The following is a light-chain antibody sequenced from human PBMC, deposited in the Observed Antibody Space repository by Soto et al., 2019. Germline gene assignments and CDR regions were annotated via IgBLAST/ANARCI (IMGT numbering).Light chain of an antibody. CDR3: QQYYGGPIT. J-gene: IGKJ5*01. CDR2: WAS. Sequence: DIVMTQSPDSLAVSLGERATINCKSSQSVLKSSNNFNYLAWFQEKPGQPPKLLIYWASIRESGVPDRFGGSGSGTDFTLTISSLQAEDVAVYYCQQYYGGPITFGEGTRLVIK. CDR1: QSVLKSSNNFNY. V-gene: IGKV4-1*01.